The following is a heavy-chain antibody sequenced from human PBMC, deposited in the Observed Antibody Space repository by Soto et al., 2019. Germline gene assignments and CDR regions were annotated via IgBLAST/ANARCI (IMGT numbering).Heavy chain of an antibody. CDR3: ARGPLRCLEWLLQPPLVV. D-gene: IGHD3-3*01. V-gene: IGHV4-39*07. CDR2: ISYSGST. Sequence: SETLSLTCTVSGGSISSDSYYWGWIRQSPEKGLEWIASISYSGSTYYNPTLKSRVTISVDTSKNQFSLKLSSVTAADTAVYYCARGPLRCLEWLLQPPLVVWGQGTLVTVSS. J-gene: IGHJ4*02. CDR1: GGSISSDSYY.